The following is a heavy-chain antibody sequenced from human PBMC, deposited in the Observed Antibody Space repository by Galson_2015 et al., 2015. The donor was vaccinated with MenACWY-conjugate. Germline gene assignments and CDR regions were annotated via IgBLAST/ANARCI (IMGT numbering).Heavy chain of an antibody. CDR3: ARGANLYFYSMDV. J-gene: IGHJ6*03. CDR2: ITGTSTYI. CDR1: GFSFTTSD. V-gene: IGHV3-21*01. Sequence: SLRLSCAASGFSFTTSDMTWVRQSPGKGLEWVSSITGTSTYIHYADSVRGRFTISRDNARNSVSLQMNSLRADDTGVYYCARGANLYFYSMDVWGKGTTVIVSS.